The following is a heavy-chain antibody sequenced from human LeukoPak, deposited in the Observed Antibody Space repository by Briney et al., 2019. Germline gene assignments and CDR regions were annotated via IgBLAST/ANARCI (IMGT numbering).Heavy chain of an antibody. Sequence: GGTLRLSCAASGFTFSVYGMSWVRQAPGKGLEWVSGISWNSGSIGYADSVKGRFTISRDNAKNSLYLQMNSLRAEDMALYYCAKDVEPRGYSYGFDYWGQGTLVTVSS. CDR2: ISWNSGSI. V-gene: IGHV3-9*03. CDR3: AKDVEPRGYSYGFDY. CDR1: GFTFSVYG. J-gene: IGHJ4*02. D-gene: IGHD5-18*01.